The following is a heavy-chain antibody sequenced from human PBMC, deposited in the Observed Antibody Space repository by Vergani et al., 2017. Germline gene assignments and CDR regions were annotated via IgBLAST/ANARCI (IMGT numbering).Heavy chain of an antibody. V-gene: IGHV3-11*01. CDR1: GFTFTDYG. CDR3: ARDDTYYDFWSGYS. CDR2: ISSSGSTI. J-gene: IGHJ4*02. D-gene: IGHD3-3*01. Sequence: QVQLVESGGGVVQPGSSLRLSCAASGFTFTDYGMHWVRQAPGKGLEWVSYISSSGSTIYYADSVKGRFTISRDNAKNSLYLQMNSLRAEDTAVYYCARDDTYYDFWSGYSWGQGTLVTVSS.